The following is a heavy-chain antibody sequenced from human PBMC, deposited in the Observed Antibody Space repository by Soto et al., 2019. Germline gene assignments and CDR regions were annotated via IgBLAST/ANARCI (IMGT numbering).Heavy chain of an antibody. J-gene: IGHJ1*01. CDR2: ISYDGSNK. CDR3: AKEPDGDYVYFQH. D-gene: IGHD4-17*01. CDR1: GFTFSSYG. Sequence: QVQLVESGGGVVQPGRSLRLSCAASGFTFSSYGMHWVRQAPGKGLEWVEVISYDGSNKYYADSVKGRFTISRDNSKNTLYLQMNSLRAEDTAVYYCAKEPDGDYVYFQHWGQGTLVTVSS. V-gene: IGHV3-30*18.